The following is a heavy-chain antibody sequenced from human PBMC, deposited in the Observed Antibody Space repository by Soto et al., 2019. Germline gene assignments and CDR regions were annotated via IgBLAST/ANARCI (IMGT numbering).Heavy chain of an antibody. D-gene: IGHD2-21*02. CDR3: ARVCGGDCHYGMDV. V-gene: IGHV4-31*03. J-gene: IGHJ6*02. CDR1: GGSISSGGYY. CDR2: IYYSGST. Sequence: QVQLQESGPGLVKPSQTLSLTCTVSGGSISSGGYYWTWIRQHPGKGLEWIGYIYYSGSTYYNPSLKSRVTMSVDTSKIQFSLKLSSVTAADTAVYYCARVCGGDCHYGMDVWRQGTTVTVSS.